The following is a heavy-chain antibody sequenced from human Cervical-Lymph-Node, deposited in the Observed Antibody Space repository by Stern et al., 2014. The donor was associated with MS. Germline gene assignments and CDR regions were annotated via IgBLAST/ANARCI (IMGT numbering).Heavy chain of an antibody. CDR2: ISTGSAYT. CDR3: ARKSGWIDY. J-gene: IGHJ4*01. V-gene: IGHV3-21*06. Sequence: EVQLVESGGGLVKPGGSLRLSCVASGFTFSSYSMKWVRQAPGKGLECVSSISTGSAYTHYADSVKGRFTMSRDNGKNSLFLQMNGLRVEDSAVYFWARKSGWIDYWGPGILVTVSS. CDR1: GFTFSSYS. D-gene: IGHD6-19*01.